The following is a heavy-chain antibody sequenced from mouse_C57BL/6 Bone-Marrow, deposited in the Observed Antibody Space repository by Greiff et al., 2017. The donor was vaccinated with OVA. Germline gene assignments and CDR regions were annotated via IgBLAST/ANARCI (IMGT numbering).Heavy chain of an antibody. V-gene: IGHV14-3*01. CDR3: ALAVYYYCSSLYAMDY. D-gene: IGHD1-1*01. J-gene: IGHJ4*01. CDR1: GFDIKNTY. Sequence: EVQLQESVAELVRPGASVKLSCTASGFDIKNTYMHWVKQRPEQGLEWIGRIDPANGNTKYAPKFQGKATITADTSSNTAYLQLSSLTSEDTAIYSCALAVYYYCSSLYAMDYWGQGTSVTVSS. CDR2: IDPANGNT.